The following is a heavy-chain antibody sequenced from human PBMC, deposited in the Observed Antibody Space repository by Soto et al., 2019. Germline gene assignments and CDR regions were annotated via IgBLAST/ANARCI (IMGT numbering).Heavy chain of an antibody. CDR3: ARSIVVVTALGS. Sequence: QVQLVQSGAEEKKPGASVKVSCKASGYTFTSYAMHWVRQAPGQRLEWMGWNNAGNGNTKYSQKFPGRGTITRDTAARTAYLALSSLRSEPTAVYYCARSIVVVTALGSWGPGTLVTVSS. J-gene: IGHJ5*02. V-gene: IGHV1-3*05. D-gene: IGHD2-21*02. CDR1: GYTFTSYA. CDR2: NNAGNGNT.